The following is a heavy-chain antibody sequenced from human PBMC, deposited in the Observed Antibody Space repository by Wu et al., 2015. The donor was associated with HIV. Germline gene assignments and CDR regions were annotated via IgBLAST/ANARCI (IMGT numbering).Heavy chain of an antibody. V-gene: IGHV1-69*05. CDR3: ARGKYYGSGTTYGMDV. Sequence: QVQLVQSGAEVKKPGSSVKVSCKPSGGTFNSYTIMWVRQAPGQGFEWMGGIIPIFGTANYAQKFQGRVTITTDESTSTAYMELSSLRSEDTAVYYCARGKYYGSGTTYGMDVWGQGTTVTVSS. D-gene: IGHD3-10*01. J-gene: IGHJ6*02. CDR1: GGTFNSYT. CDR2: IIPIFGTA.